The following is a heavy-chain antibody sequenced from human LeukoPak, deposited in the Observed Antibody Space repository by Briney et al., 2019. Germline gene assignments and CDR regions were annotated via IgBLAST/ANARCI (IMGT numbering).Heavy chain of an antibody. CDR2: ISYDGSNK. V-gene: IGHV3-30-3*02. D-gene: IGHD3-16*02. Sequence: PGGSLRLSCAASGFTFSSHAMHWVRQAPGKGLEWVAVISYDGSNKYYADSVKGRFTISRDISKNTLYLQMNSLRAEDTAVYYCAKSSGALRLGELSNFDYWGQGTLVTVSS. J-gene: IGHJ4*02. CDR1: GFTFSSHA. CDR3: AKSSGALRLGELSNFDY.